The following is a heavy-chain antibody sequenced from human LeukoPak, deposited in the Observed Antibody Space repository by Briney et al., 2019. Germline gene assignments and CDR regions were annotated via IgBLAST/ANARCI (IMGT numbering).Heavy chain of an antibody. D-gene: IGHD2-21*02. CDR3: ARGGDYHYYYGMDV. J-gene: IGHJ6*02. CDR2: INPNSGGT. CDR1: GYTFTGYY. Sequence: ASVKVSCKASGYTFTGYYMHWVRQAPGQGLEWMGWINPNSGGTNCAQKFQGRVTMTRDTSISTAYMELSRLRSDDTAVYYCARGGDYHYYYGMDVWGQGTTVTVSS. V-gene: IGHV1-2*02.